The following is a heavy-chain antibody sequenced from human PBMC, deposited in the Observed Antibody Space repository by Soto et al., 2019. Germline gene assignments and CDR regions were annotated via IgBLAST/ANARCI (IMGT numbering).Heavy chain of an antibody. CDR2: IYPGDSDT. D-gene: IGHD2-15*01. J-gene: IGHJ4*02. Sequence: GESLKISCKGSGYSFTSYWIGWVRQMPGKGLEWMGIIYPGDSDTRYSPSFQGQVTISADKSISTAYLQWSSLKASDTAMYYCARHGVRYCSGGSCYVIGDYWGQGTLVTVSS. V-gene: IGHV5-51*01. CDR1: GYSFTSYW. CDR3: ARHGVRYCSGGSCYVIGDY.